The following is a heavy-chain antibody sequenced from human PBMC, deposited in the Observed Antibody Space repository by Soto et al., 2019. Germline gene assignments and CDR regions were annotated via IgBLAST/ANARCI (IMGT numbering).Heavy chain of an antibody. D-gene: IGHD3-22*01. CDR2: ISSTSSYI. V-gene: IGHV3-21*01. J-gene: IGHJ4*02. Sequence: GGSLRLSCAASGFIFIDYSMNWVRQAPGKGLEWVSSISSTSSYIYYADSLKGRFTISRDNAKNSLYLQMNSLRVEDAAVYYCARGYYDRSGYFFEYWGQGTLVTVSS. CDR1: GFIFIDYS. CDR3: ARGYYDRSGYFFEY.